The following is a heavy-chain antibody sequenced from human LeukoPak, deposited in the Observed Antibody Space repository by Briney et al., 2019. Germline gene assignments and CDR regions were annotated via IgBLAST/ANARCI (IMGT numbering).Heavy chain of an antibody. CDR2: ISSSSSSI. Sequence: GGSLRLSCAASGFAFSSYSMNWVRQAPGKGLECVASISSSSSSIYYADSVKGRLTTSRDDAKNSLYLQMNSLRAEDPAVYYCARTATDTGEFDYWGQGTLVTVSS. CDR3: ARTATDTGEFDY. V-gene: IGHV3-21*01. J-gene: IGHJ4*02. CDR1: GFAFSSYS. D-gene: IGHD6-13*01.